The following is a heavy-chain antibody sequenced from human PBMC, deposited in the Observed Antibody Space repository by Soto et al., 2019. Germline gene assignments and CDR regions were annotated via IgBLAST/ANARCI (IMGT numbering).Heavy chain of an antibody. CDR3: AKDRGSSSWYPYYYYGMDV. D-gene: IGHD6-13*01. V-gene: IGHV3-30*18. J-gene: IGHJ6*02. CDR1: GFTFSSYG. CDR2: ISYDGSNK. Sequence: QVQLVESGGGVVQPGRSLRLSCAASGFTFSSYGMHWVRQAPGKGLEWVAVISYDGSNKYYADSVKCRFTISRDNSKNTLYLPMNSLRAEDTAVYYCAKDRGSSSWYPYYYYGMDVWGQGTTVTVSS.